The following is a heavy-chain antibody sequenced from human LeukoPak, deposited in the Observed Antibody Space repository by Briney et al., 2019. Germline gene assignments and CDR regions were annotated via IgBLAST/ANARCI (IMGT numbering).Heavy chain of an antibody. CDR1: GFTFDDYA. D-gene: IGHD6-13*01. CDR3: ARVSGVAAADY. J-gene: IGHJ4*02. Sequence: PGRSLRLSCAASGFTFDDYAMHWVRQAPGKGLEWVSGISWNSGSIGYADSVKGRFTISRDNAKNSLYLQMNSLRAEDTAVYYCARVSGVAAADYWGQGTLVTVSS. V-gene: IGHV3-9*01. CDR2: ISWNSGSI.